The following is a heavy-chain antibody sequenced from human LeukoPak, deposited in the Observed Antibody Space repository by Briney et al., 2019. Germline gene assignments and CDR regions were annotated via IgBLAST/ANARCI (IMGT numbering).Heavy chain of an antibody. V-gene: IGHV3-30*02. Sequence: GGSLRLSCAASGFTFSNYGMHWVRQAPGKGLEWVSFIRYHGSDKYYVDSVKGRFTISRDNSKNTLHLQMNSLRAEDTAVYYCARGYGSGSYSGFDYWGQGTPVTVSS. CDR3: ARGYGSGSYSGFDY. CDR2: IRYHGSDK. D-gene: IGHD3-10*01. J-gene: IGHJ4*01. CDR1: GFTFSNYG.